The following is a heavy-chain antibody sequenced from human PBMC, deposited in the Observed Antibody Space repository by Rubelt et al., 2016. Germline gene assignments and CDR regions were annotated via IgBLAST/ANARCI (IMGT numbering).Heavy chain of an antibody. CDR1: VGSFSGYY. Sequence: QVQLQQWGAGLLKPSETLSLTFAVYVGSFSGYYWSWIRQRPGKGLEWIGVINHRGSTNYNPSLKSGGTISVDTSKNQVSWKLSSGTAAYTAVYYCARDPMGSYDFCSGYADYWGQGTLVTVSS. J-gene: IGHJ4*02. V-gene: IGHV4-34*01. CDR3: ARDPMGSYDFCSGYADY. CDR2: INHRGST. D-gene: IGHD3-3*01.